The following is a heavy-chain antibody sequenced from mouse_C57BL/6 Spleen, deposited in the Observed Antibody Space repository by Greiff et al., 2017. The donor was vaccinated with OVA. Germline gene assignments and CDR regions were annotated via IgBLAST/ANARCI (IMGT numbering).Heavy chain of an antibody. CDR1: GYSITSGYY. D-gene: IGHD3-2*02. CDR3: ARVDSSGYYYAMDY. J-gene: IGHJ4*01. CDR2: ISYDGSN. V-gene: IGHV3-6*01. Sequence: EVQLQQSGPGLVKPSQSLSLTCSVTGYSITSGYYWNWIRQFPGNKLEWMGYISYDGSNNYNPSLKNRISITRDTSKNQFFLKLNSVTTEDTATYYCARVDSSGYYYAMDYWGQGTSVTVSS.